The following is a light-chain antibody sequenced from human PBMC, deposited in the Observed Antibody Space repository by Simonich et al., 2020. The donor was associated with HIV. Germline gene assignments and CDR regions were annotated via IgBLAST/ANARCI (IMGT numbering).Light chain of an antibody. CDR1: QSISSC. Sequence: DIQMTQSPSTLSASVGDRVTITCRASQSISSCVAWYQQKPGKAPKLLIYKASSLESGVPSRFSGSGSGTEFTLTISSLQPDDFATYYCQQSYSTPQTFGQGTKVEIK. CDR2: KAS. V-gene: IGKV1-5*03. CDR3: QQSYSTPQT. J-gene: IGKJ1*01.